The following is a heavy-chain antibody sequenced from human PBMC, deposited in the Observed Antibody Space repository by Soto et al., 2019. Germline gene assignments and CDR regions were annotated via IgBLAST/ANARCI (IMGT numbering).Heavy chain of an antibody. J-gene: IGHJ4*02. CDR2: IKSKTDGGTT. V-gene: IGHV3-15*01. CDR1: GFTFSNAW. D-gene: IGHD1-26*01. Sequence: GGSLRLSCAASGFTFSNAWMSWVRQAPGEGLEWVSRIKSKTDGGTTDYAAPVKGRFTISRDDSKKKLYLQMNSLKTEDTAVYYCTTGRYYPHVPSYWGQGTLVTVSS. CDR3: TTGRYYPHVPSY.